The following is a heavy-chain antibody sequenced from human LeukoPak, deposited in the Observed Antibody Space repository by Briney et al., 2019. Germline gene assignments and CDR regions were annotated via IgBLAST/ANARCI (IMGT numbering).Heavy chain of an antibody. Sequence: PGGSLRLSCAASGFTFSNYWMSWVRQAPGKGLEWVAHINKDGSEIYYVDSVKGRFTISRDNAKSSLSLQMNSLRVKDTAVYYCARDRVTYWGQGSLVTVSS. V-gene: IGHV3-7*01. J-gene: IGHJ4*02. CDR2: INKDGSEI. CDR1: GFTFSNYW. CDR3: ARDRVTY.